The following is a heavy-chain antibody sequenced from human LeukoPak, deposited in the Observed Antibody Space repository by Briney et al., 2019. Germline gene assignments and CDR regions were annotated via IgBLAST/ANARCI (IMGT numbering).Heavy chain of an antibody. V-gene: IGHV1-69*05. J-gene: IGHJ6*03. CDR1: GGTFSSYA. Sequence: SVKVSCKASGGTFSSYAISWVRQAPGQGLEWMGGIIPIFGTGNYAQKFQGRVTITTDESTSTAYMELSSLRSEDTAVYYCARVIGERGVTNMDVWGKGTTVTVSS. D-gene: IGHD3-10*01. CDR3: ARVIGERGVTNMDV. CDR2: IIPIFGTG.